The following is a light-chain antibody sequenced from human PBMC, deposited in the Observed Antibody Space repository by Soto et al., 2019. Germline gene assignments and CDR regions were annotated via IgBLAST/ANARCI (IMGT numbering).Light chain of an antibody. J-gene: IGLJ2*01. CDR3: RPYDGSNNVV. CDR1: GGSIASNY. V-gene: IGLV6-57*04. CDR2: VFD. Sequence: NFMLTQPHSVSESPGETVTISCTRTGGSIASNYVQWYQQRPGSAPTTVIYVFDQRPSGVPDRFSGSIDRSSNSASLTISGLKPGDEAHYFCRPYDGSNNVVLGGGTKVTVL.